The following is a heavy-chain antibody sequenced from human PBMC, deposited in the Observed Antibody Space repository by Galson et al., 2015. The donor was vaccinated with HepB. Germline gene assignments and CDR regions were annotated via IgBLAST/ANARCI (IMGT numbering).Heavy chain of an antibody. J-gene: IGHJ4*02. CDR2: ISDYNGNT. CDR1: GYTFTSYG. CDR3: ARDWYPRISAAGTGGGY. Sequence: SVKVSCKASGYTFTSYGISWVRQAPGQGLEWMGWISDYNGNTNYAQKLQGRVTMTTDTSTSTAYMELMSLRSDDTAVYYCARDWYPRISAAGTGGGYWGQGTLVTVSS. D-gene: IGHD6-13*01. V-gene: IGHV1-18*04.